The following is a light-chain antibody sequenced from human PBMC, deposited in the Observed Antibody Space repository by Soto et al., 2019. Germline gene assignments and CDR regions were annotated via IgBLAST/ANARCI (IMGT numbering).Light chain of an antibody. J-gene: IGLJ3*02. V-gene: IGLV2-8*01. CDR3: SSYAGSNIWL. Sequence: QSALTQPPSASGSTGQSVTISCTGTSSDVGAYNYVSWYQQYPGKAPKLMIYEVSKRPSGVPDRFSGSKSCKTDSLTVSGLQAEDEADYYCSSYAGSNIWLFGGGTNLTVL. CDR2: EVS. CDR1: SSDVGAYNY.